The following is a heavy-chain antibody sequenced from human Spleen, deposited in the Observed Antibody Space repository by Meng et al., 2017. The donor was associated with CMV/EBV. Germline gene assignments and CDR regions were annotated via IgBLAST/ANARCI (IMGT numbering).Heavy chain of an antibody. CDR2: IYYSGST. CDR1: GGSIGSGDYY. J-gene: IGHJ5*02. V-gene: IGHV4-30-4*08. CDR3: ARVAYSNWFDP. Sequence: GQLQEAGPGLGEPLQTRSLTCPVSGGSIGSGDYYWGWIRQPPGKGLEWIGYIYYSGSTYYNPSLKSRVTISVDTSKNQFSLKLSSVTAADTAVYYCARVAYSNWFDPWGQGTLVTVSS. D-gene: IGHD4-11*01.